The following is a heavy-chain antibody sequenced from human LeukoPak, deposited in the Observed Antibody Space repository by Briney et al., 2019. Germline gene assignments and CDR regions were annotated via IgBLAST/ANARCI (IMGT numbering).Heavy chain of an antibody. V-gene: IGHV1-2*02. CDR2: INPNSGGT. D-gene: IGHD2-15*01. J-gene: IGHJ4*02. CDR3: ARDFTRYCSGGSCYYFDY. CDR1: GYTFTGYY. Sequence: ASVKVSCKASGYTFTGYYMHWVRQAPGQGLEWMGWINPNSGGTNYAQKFQGRVTMTRDTSISTAYMELSRLRSDDTAVYYCARDFTRYCSGGSCYYFDYWGQGTLVTVSS.